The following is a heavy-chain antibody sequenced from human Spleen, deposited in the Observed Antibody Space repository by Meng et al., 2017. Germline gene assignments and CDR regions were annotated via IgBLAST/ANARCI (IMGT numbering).Heavy chain of an antibody. CDR1: GGSFSGYY. J-gene: IGHJ4*02. CDR3: ARGLSSIAHDFDY. CDR2: INNSGST. D-gene: IGHD2/OR15-2a*01. Sequence: QVQLPQWGAGLLKPSESLSLTCAVYGGSFSGYYWSWTRQPPGKGLEWICKINNSGSTNYNPSLESRATISVDTSQNHLSLNLSSVTAADSAVYYCARGLSSIAHDFDYWGQGTLVTVSS. V-gene: IGHV4-34*01.